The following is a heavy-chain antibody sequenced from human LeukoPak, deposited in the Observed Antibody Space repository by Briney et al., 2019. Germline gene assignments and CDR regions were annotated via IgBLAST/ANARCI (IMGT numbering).Heavy chain of an antibody. Sequence: ASVKVSCKASGYTFTSYYLHWVRQAPGQGLEWVGIINPSDCFTNYAQKFQGRVTITADESTSTAYMELSSLRSEDKAVYYCARDGDGLGELLYFNDWVQGTLVAVSS. CDR3: ARDGDGLGELLYFND. J-gene: IGHJ4*02. D-gene: IGHD3-10*01. V-gene: IGHV1-46*01. CDR2: INPSDCFT. CDR1: GYTFTSYY.